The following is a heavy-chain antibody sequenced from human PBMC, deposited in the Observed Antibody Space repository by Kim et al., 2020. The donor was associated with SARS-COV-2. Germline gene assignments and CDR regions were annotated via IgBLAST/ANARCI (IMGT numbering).Heavy chain of an antibody. J-gene: IGHJ4*02. D-gene: IGHD3-9*01. Sequence: SETLSLTCAVYGGSFSGYYWSWIRQPPGKGLEWIGEINHSGSTNYNPSLKSRVTISVDTSKNQFSLKLSSVTAADTAVYYCARVRRYFDWLLRFREHRGEIDYWGQGTLVTVSS. CDR1: GGSFSGYY. CDR2: INHSGST. V-gene: IGHV4-34*01. CDR3: ARVRRYFDWLLRFREHRGEIDY.